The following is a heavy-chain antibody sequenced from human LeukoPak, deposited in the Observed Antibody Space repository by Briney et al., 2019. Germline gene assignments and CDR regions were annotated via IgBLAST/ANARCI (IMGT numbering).Heavy chain of an antibody. Sequence: SETLSLTCAVYGGSFSGYYWSWIRQPPGKGLEWIGEINHSGSTNNNPSLKSRVTISVDTSKNQFSLKLSSVTAADTAVYYCARGSDTSGWFDPWGQGTLVTVSS. D-gene: IGHD3-22*01. CDR2: INHSGST. J-gene: IGHJ5*02. V-gene: IGHV4-34*01. CDR3: ARGSDTSGWFDP. CDR1: GGSFSGYY.